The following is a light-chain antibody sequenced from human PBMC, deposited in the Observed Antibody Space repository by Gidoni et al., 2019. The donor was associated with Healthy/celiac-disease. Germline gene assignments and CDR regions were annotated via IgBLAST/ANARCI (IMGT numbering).Light chain of an antibody. Sequence: YELTQPPSVSVSPGQTASITCSGDKLGDKYACWYQQKPGQSPVLVIYQDSKRPSGIPERFSGSNSGNTATLTISGTQAMDEADYYCQAWDSSIHVVFGGGTKLTVL. CDR1: KLGDKY. J-gene: IGLJ2*01. CDR3: QAWDSSIHVV. CDR2: QDS. V-gene: IGLV3-1*01.